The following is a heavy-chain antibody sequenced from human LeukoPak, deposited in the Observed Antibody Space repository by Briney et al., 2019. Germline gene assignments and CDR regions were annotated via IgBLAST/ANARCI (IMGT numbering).Heavy chain of an antibody. V-gene: IGHV3-30*18. J-gene: IGHJ4*02. Sequence: GGSLRLSCAASGVTFSRNAMSWVRQAPGKGLEWVAVISYDGSNKYYADSVKGRFTISRDNSKNTLYLQMNSLRAEDTAVYYCAKEQQLVKGVIDYWGQGTLVTVSS. CDR2: ISYDGSNK. CDR1: GVTFSRNA. CDR3: AKEQQLVKGVIDY. D-gene: IGHD6-13*01.